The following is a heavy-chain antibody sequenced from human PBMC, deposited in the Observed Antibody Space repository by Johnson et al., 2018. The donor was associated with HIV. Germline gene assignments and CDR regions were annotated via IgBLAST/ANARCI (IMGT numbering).Heavy chain of an antibody. J-gene: IGHJ3*02. CDR2: IKQDGSEK. D-gene: IGHD6-6*01. Sequence: EVQLVESGGGVVQPGGSLRLSCAAFGFTFSTYGIHWVRQAPGKGLEWVANIKQDGSEKYYVDSVKGRFTISRDNAKNSLYLQMNSLRAEDTAVYYCARALLIAARPVGAFDIWGQGTMVTVSS. CDR3: ARALLIAARPVGAFDI. CDR1: GFTFSTYG. V-gene: IGHV3-7*02.